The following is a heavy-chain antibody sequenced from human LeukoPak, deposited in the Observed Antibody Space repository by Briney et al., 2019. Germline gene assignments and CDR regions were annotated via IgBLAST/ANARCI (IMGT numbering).Heavy chain of an antibody. CDR2: ISGSGGST. J-gene: IGHJ6*03. Sequence: PGGSLRLSCAASGFTFSSYAMSWVRQAPGKGLEWVSAISGSGGSTYYADSVKGRFTISRDNSKNTLHLQMNSLRSEDTAVYYCAADPLTPPLDYYYYMDVWGRGTTVTVSS. CDR3: AADPLTPPLDYYYYMDV. CDR1: GFTFSSYA. D-gene: IGHD3-9*01. V-gene: IGHV3-23*01.